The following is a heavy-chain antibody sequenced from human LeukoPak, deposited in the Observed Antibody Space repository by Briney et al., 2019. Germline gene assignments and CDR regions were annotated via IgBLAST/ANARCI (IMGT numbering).Heavy chain of an antibody. CDR1: GFTFSSYA. V-gene: IGHV3-23*01. CDR3: ARGVVPAAMRYWYFDL. Sequence: GGSLRLPCAASGFTFSSYAMNWVRQAPGKGLEWVSAISGSGGSTYYADSVKGRFTISRDNSKNTLYLQMNSLRAEDTAVYYCARGVVPAAMRYWYFDLWGRGTLVTVSS. D-gene: IGHD2-2*01. CDR2: ISGSGGST. J-gene: IGHJ2*01.